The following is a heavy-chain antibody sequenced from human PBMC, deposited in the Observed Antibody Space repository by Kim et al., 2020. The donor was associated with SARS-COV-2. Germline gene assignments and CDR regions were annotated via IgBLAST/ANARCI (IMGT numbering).Heavy chain of an antibody. D-gene: IGHD6-13*01. CDR2: IKSKTDGGTT. Sequence: GGSLRLSCAASGFTFSNAWMSWVRQAPGKGLEWVGRIKSKTDGGTTDYAAPVKGRFTISRDDSKNTLYLQMNSLKTEDTAVYYCTTDQYIWAWQQPFDYWGQGALVTVSS. J-gene: IGHJ4*02. CDR1: GFTFSNAW. V-gene: IGHV3-15*01. CDR3: TTDQYIWAWQQPFDY.